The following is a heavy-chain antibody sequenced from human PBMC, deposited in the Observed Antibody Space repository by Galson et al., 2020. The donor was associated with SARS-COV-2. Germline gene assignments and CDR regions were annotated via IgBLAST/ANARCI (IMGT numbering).Heavy chain of an antibody. CDR3: ARDSYDSLLGGLDV. J-gene: IGHJ6*02. D-gene: IGHD3-16*01. CDR2: INGNGGDA. V-gene: IGHV3-74*01. Sequence: GESLRLSCAGSGFTFSTYWMHWVRQAPGKGLVWVSRINGNGGDARYADSVKGRFTISRDNAKNTVTLQMNSLRAEDTAVYYCARDSYDSLLGGLDVWGQGATVTVSS. CDR1: GFTFSTYW.